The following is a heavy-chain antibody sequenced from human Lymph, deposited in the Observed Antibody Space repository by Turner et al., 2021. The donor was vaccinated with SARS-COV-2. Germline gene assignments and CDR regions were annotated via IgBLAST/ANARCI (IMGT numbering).Heavy chain of an antibody. J-gene: IGHJ6*02. CDR1: GIIVSRNY. Sequence: EVQLVETGGGLIQPGGSLRLSCAALGIIVSRNYMNWVRQAPGKGLEWVSVIYRGHTTYYADSVKGRFTISRDNSKNTLYLQMNSLRVEDAAVYYCARDLGTYGMDVWGQGTTVTVSS. V-gene: IGHV3-53*02. CDR3: ARDLGTYGMDV. D-gene: IGHD6-13*01. CDR2: IYRGHTT.